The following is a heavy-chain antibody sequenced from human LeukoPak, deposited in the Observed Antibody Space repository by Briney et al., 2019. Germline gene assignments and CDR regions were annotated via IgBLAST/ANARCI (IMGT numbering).Heavy chain of an antibody. CDR1: GFTFSSYG. D-gene: IGHD3-10*01. J-gene: IGHJ4*02. CDR3: AKDWKYGSGSYYGY. V-gene: IGHV3-23*01. CDR2: ISGSGGST. Sequence: GGSLRLSCAASGFTFSSYGMSWVRQAPGKGLEWVSAISGSGGSTYYADSVKGRFTISRDNSKNTLYLQMNSLRAEDTAVYYCAKDWKYGSGSYYGYWGQGTLVTVSS.